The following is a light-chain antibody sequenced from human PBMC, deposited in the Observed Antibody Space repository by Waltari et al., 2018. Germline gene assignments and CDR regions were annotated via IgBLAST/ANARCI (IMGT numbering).Light chain of an antibody. Sequence: EIVLTQSPGTLSLSPGEGATLSCRASQSITNNFLAWYQQRPGQAPRLLVYDASSRATGIPDRFSGSGSGTDFTLTISRLEPEDFALYFCQQHGSLPQTFGQGTKVEIK. CDR2: DAS. CDR1: QSITNNF. J-gene: IGKJ1*01. CDR3: QQHGSLPQT. V-gene: IGKV3-20*01.